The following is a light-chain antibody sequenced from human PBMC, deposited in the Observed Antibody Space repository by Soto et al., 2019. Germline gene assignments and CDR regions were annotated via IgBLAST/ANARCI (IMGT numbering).Light chain of an antibody. J-gene: IGKJ2*02. CDR3: QQYYSYPRT. Sequence: AIRMTQSPSSLSASTGDRVTITCRASQGISSYLAWYQQKPGKAPKLLIYAASTLQSVVPSRFSGSGSGTDFSLTIGCLQSEDFATYYCQQYYSYPRTFGQGTQLEIK. CDR2: AAS. CDR1: QGISSY. V-gene: IGKV1-8*01.